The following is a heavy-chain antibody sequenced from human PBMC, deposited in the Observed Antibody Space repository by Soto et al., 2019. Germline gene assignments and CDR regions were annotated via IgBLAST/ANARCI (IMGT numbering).Heavy chain of an antibody. CDR1: GGTFSSYA. CDR2: IIPIFGTA. CDR3: ASGDNSGYTRGMDV. V-gene: IGHV1-69*13. J-gene: IGHJ6*02. Sequence: GASVKVSCKASGGTFSSYAISWVRQAPGQGLEWMGGIIPIFGTANYAQKFQGRVTMTADESTSTAYMELSSLRSEDTAVYYWASGDNSGYTRGMDVWGQGTTVTVSS. D-gene: IGHD3-22*01.